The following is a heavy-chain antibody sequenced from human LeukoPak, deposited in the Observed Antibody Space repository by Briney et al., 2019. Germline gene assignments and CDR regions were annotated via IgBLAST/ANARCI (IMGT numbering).Heavy chain of an antibody. CDR3: ARDPRSGYHDY. J-gene: IGHJ4*02. V-gene: IGHV1-3*01. CDR1: GYTFTSYG. D-gene: IGHD3-22*01. CDR2: INAGNGDT. Sequence: ASVKVSCKASGYTFTSYGISWVRQAPGQRLEWMGWINAGNGDTKYSQRFQGRVTITRDTSARIAYMELSSLRSEDTAVYYCARDPRSGYHDYWGQGTLVTVSS.